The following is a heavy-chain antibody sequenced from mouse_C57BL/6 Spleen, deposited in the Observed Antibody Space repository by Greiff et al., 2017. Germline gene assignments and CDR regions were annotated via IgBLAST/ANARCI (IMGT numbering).Heavy chain of an antibody. CDR3: ASPGNSWFAY. Sequence: QVQLKQPGAELVKPGASVKLSCKASGYTFTSYWMHWVKQRPGQGLEWIGMIHPNSGSTNYNEKFKSKATLTVDKSSSTAYMQLSSLTSEDSAVYYCASPGNSWFAYWGQGTLVTVSA. D-gene: IGHD2-1*01. V-gene: IGHV1-64*01. CDR2: IHPNSGST. CDR1: GYTFTSYW. J-gene: IGHJ3*01.